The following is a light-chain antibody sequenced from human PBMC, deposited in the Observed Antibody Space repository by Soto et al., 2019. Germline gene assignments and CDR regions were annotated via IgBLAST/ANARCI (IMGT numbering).Light chain of an antibody. V-gene: IGLV2-14*01. Sequence: QSALTQPASVSGSPGQSITISCTGTSSDVGGYNYVSWYQQHPGKAPKFMIYDVSNRPSGVSNRFSGSKSGNTAPLTISGLQAEDEADYYCCSYTTSNTRQIVFGTGTKLTVL. CDR3: CSYTTSNTRQIV. CDR2: DVS. CDR1: SSDVGGYNY. J-gene: IGLJ1*01.